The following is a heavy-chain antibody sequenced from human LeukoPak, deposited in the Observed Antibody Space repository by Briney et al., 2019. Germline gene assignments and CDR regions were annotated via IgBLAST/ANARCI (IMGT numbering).Heavy chain of an antibody. V-gene: IGHV4-30-4*07. CDR1: GGSISSVDYS. Sequence: PSETLSLTCAVSGGSISSVDYSWSWIRQPPGNGLEWIGYLYYSWSTYYNPSLKSRVTISVDTSKNHFSLRLSSVTAADTAVYYCARGVRQRGYYVGYYFDYWGQGTLVTVSS. J-gene: IGHJ4*02. CDR2: LYYSWST. D-gene: IGHD3-22*01. CDR3: ARGVRQRGYYVGYYFDY.